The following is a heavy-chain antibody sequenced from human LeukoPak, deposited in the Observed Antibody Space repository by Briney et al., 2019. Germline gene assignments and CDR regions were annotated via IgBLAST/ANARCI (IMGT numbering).Heavy chain of an antibody. CDR2: IYSTGST. V-gene: IGHV4-4*07. CDR1: GGSISSYY. Sequence: SETLSLTCTVSGGSISSYYWSWIRQPAGKGLEWIGRIYSTGSTNYNPSLKSRVTISVDTSKNQFSLKLSSVTAADTAVYYCARHGYSYGYYYYYMDVWGKGTTVTVSS. J-gene: IGHJ6*03. D-gene: IGHD5-18*01. CDR3: ARHGYSYGYYYYYMDV.